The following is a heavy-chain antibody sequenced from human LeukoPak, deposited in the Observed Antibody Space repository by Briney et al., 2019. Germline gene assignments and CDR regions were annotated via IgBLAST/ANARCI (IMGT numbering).Heavy chain of an antibody. J-gene: IGHJ4*02. V-gene: IGHV1-69*06. CDR2: IIPIFGTA. CDR3: ARGNRFYRDSVDY. D-gene: IGHD4-17*01. CDR1: GGTFSSYA. Sequence: GASVKVSCKASGGTFSSYAISWVRQAPGQGLEWMGGIIPIFGTANYAQRFQGRVTITADKSTSTAYMELSSLRSEDTAVYYCARGNRFYRDSVDYWGQGTLVTVSS.